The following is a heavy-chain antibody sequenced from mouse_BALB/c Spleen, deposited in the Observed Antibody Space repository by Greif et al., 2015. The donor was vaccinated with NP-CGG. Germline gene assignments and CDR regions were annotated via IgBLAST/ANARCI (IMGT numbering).Heavy chain of an antibody. CDR2: IGSKSNNYAT. CDR1: GFTFNTYA. D-gene: IGHD4-1*01. J-gene: IGHJ2*01. Sequence: EVKVVESGGGLVQPKGSLKLSCAASGFTFNTYAMNWVRQAPGKGLEWVARIGSKSNNYATYYADSVKDRFTISRDDSQSMLYLQMNNLKTEDTAMYYCVRLTGTGPHYFDYWGQGTTLTVSS. V-gene: IGHV10-1*02. CDR3: VRLTGTGPHYFDY.